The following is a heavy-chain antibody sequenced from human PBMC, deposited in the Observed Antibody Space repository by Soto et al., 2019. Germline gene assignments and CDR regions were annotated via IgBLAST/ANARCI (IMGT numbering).Heavy chain of an antibody. CDR1: GFTFNNYA. CDR2: ISAGGGIT. V-gene: IGHV3-23*01. D-gene: IGHD4-17*01. Sequence: PGGSLRLSYAASGFTFNNYAMSWVRQAPGKGLEWVSGISAGGGITYYADSVKGRFTISRDNSKNTLDLQMSSLRAADTAIYYCPNYRGDRTDWGQGTLVTVSS. J-gene: IGHJ4*02. CDR3: PNYRGDRTD.